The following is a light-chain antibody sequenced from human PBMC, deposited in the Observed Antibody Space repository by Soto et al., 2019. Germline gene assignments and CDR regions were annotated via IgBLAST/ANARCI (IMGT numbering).Light chain of an antibody. Sequence: DIQMTQSPSSLSASVVDRVTITCLASQGISSYLAWYQQKPGKAPKLLIYAASTLQSGVPSRFSGSGSGTEFTLTISNLQPDDFATYYCQHYNSYSEAFGQGTKVDIK. V-gene: IGKV1-9*01. CDR1: QGISSY. J-gene: IGKJ1*01. CDR2: AAS. CDR3: QHYNSYSEA.